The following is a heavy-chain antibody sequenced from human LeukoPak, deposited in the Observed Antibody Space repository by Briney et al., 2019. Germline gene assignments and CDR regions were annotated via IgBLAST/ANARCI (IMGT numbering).Heavy chain of an antibody. V-gene: IGHV3-21*04. CDR1: GFTFSSYS. CDR3: ASRDVCSGGTCYGIAY. D-gene: IGHD2-15*01. CDR2: ISSSSSYI. J-gene: IGHJ4*02. Sequence: GGSLRLSCAASGFTFSSYSMNWVRQAPGKGLEWVSSISSSSSYIYYADSVKGRFTISRDNSKNTLYLQMNILRAEDTAVYYCASRDVCSGGTCYGIAYWGQGTLVTVSS.